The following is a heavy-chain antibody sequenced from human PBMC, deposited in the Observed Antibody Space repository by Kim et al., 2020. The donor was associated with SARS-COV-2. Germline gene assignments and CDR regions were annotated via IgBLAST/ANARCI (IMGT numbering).Heavy chain of an antibody. CDR3: AKDFRYSGSSIAPFDAFDI. V-gene: IGHV3-30*18. Sequence: GGSLRLSCAASGFTFSSYGMHWVRQAPGKGLEWVAVISYDGSNKYYADSVKGRFTISRDNSKNTLYLQMNSLRAEDTAVYYCAKDFRYSGSSIAPFDAFDIWGQGTMVTVSS. D-gene: IGHD1-26*01. CDR2: ISYDGSNK. J-gene: IGHJ3*02. CDR1: GFTFSSYG.